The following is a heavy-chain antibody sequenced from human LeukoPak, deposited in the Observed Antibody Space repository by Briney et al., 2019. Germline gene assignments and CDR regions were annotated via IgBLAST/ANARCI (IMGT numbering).Heavy chain of an antibody. V-gene: IGHV3-30*18. J-gene: IGHJ4*02. CDR1: GFTFSSYG. CDR2: ISYDGSNK. CDR3: AKVRYIAAEFDY. D-gene: IGHD6-13*01. Sequence: QPGGSLRLSCAASGFTFSSYGMHWVRQAPGKGLEWVAVISYDGSNKYYADSVKGRFTISGDNSKNTLYLQMNSLRAEDTAVYFCAKVRYIAAEFDYWGQGTLVTVSS.